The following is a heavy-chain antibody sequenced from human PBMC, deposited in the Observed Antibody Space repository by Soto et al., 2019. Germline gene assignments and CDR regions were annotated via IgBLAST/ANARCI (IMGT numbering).Heavy chain of an antibody. CDR3: ATGHEREHAFDV. J-gene: IGHJ3*01. CDR1: GLTISGKKY. Sequence: DVQLVESGGGLIQPGEALRLSCAAFGLTISGKKYVAWVRQAPGKGLDWVSALYDVDGSFYADSVTGRFTTSSDSSKTTVYLQMNDLRPDDTAVSDCATGHEREHAFDVWGQVTTVTISS. D-gene: IGHD1-1*01. CDR2: LYDVDGS. V-gene: IGHV3-53*01.